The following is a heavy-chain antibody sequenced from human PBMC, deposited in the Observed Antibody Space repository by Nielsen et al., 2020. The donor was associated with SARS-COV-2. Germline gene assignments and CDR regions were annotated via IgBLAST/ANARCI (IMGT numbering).Heavy chain of an antibody. Sequence: GGSLRLSCAASGFTFSDYYMSWIRQAPGKGLEWVSYISSSSSTIYYADSVKGRFTISRDNAKNSLYLQMNSLRAEDTAVYYCARDQVVRGVNWFDPWGQGTLVTVSS. D-gene: IGHD3-10*01. J-gene: IGHJ5*02. CDR1: GFTFSDYY. CDR3: ARDQVVRGVNWFDP. CDR2: ISSSSSTI. V-gene: IGHV3-11*04.